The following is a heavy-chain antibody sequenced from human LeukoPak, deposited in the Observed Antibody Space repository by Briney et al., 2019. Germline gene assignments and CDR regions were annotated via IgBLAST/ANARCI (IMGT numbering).Heavy chain of an antibody. V-gene: IGHV1-69*13. CDR2: IIPIFGTA. J-gene: IGHJ6*02. D-gene: IGHD3-16*01. CDR3: AREITAHYYYGMDV. CDR1: GYTFTSYG. Sequence: ASVKVSCKASGYTFTSYGISWVRQAPGQGLEWMGGIIPIFGTANYAQKFQGRVTITADESTSTAYMELSSLRSEDTAVYYCAREITAHYYYGMDVWGQGTTVTVSS.